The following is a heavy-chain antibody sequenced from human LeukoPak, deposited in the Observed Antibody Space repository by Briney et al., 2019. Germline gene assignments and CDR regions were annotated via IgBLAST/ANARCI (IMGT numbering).Heavy chain of an antibody. CDR1: GFTFDDYG. CDR2: INWNGGST. V-gene: IGHV3-20*04. CDR3: ARGPPYYYGSGSSLRGAFDI. J-gene: IGHJ3*02. Sequence: GGSLRLSCAASGFTFDDYGMSWVRQAPGKGLEWVSGINWNGGSTGYEDSVKGRFTISRDNAKNSLYLQMNSLRAEDTALYYCARGPPYYYGSGSSLRGAFDIWGQGTMVTVSS. D-gene: IGHD3-10*01.